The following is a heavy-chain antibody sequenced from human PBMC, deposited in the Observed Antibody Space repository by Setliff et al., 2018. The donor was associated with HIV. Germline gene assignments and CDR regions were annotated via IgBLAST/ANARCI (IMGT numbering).Heavy chain of an antibody. J-gene: IGHJ6*02. CDR2: INPHTGVT. CDR1: GYIFIRYY. Sequence: GASVKVSCKTSGYIFIRYYIFWVRQAPGQGLEWMGNINPHTGVTKYAEKFQGRVTMTRDTSINTIYMELSRPRSDDTAVYYCARDLRDGFEEWLSTLDDGMDVWGQGTTVTVSS. CDR3: ARDLRDGFEEWLSTLDDGMDV. V-gene: IGHV1-2*02. D-gene: IGHD5-12*01.